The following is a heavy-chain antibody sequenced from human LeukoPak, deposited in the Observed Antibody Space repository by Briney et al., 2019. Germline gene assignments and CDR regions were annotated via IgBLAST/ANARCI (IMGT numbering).Heavy chain of an antibody. V-gene: IGHV1-2*02. CDR2: INPNSGGT. D-gene: IGHD3-22*01. CDR3: AREDYYDSSGYYRAGAFDI. J-gene: IGHJ3*02. Sequence: ASAKVSCKASGYTFTGYYMHWVRQAPGQGLEWMGWINPNSGGTNYAQKFQGRVTMTRDTSISTAYMELSRLRSDDTAVYYCAREDYYDSSGYYRAGAFDIWGQGTMVTVSS. CDR1: GYTFTGYY.